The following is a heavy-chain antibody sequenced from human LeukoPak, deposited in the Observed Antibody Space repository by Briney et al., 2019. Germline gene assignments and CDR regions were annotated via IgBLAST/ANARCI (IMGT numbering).Heavy chain of an antibody. Sequence: GGSLRLSCTASGFSFGDHAMTWVRQAPGKGLVWVSFIRSEAYGQTTEYAASVKDRFTISRDNSKGIVYLQMNSLKTEDTAKYYCARGPIYLWIYYGMDVWGQGTTVIVSS. D-gene: IGHD3-9*01. CDR3: ARGPIYLWIYYGMDV. CDR2: IRSEAYGQTT. J-gene: IGHJ6*02. CDR1: GFSFGDHA. V-gene: IGHV3-49*04.